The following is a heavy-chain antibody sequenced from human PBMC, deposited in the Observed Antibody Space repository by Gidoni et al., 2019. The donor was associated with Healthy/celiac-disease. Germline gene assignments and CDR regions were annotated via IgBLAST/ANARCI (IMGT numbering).Heavy chain of an antibody. CDR2: INHSGST. CDR3: ARGIVVVRGIVVVTMYYFDY. J-gene: IGHJ4*02. D-gene: IGHD3-22*01. V-gene: IGHV4-34*01. Sequence: QVQLQQWGAGLLQPSETLSLTCAVYGGSFSGYYWSWIRQPPGKGLEWIGEINHSGSTNYNPSLKSRVTISVDTSKNQFSLKLSSVTAADTAVYYCARGIVVVRGIVVVTMYYFDYWGQGTLVTVSS. CDR1: GGSFSGYY.